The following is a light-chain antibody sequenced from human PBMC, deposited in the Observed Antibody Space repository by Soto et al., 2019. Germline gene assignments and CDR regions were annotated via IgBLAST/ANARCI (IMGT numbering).Light chain of an antibody. CDR3: QQYGSSPLT. J-gene: IGKJ2*01. CDR2: GAS. CDR1: QSVSSIY. V-gene: IGKV3-20*01. Sequence: EIVLTQSPGTLSLSPGERATLSCRASQSVSSIYLAWYQQKPGQAPRLLIYGASSRATGIPDRFSGSGSGTDFTLTISRLEPEDFAVYDCQQYGSSPLTFGQGTKLEIK.